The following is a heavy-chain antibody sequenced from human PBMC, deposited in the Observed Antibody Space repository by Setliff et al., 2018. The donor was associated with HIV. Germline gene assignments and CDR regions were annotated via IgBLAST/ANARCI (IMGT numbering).Heavy chain of an antibody. D-gene: IGHD6-13*01. CDR3: ARGGGRGSWYWDY. CDR2: IYHSGNT. Sequence: SETLSLTCTVSGGFISTGGYSWSWIRQPPGKGLEWIGYIYHSGNTYYNPSLKSRVSISVDRSENHFSLRLSSVTAADTAVYYCARGGGRGSWYWDYWGQGTLVTVSS. CDR1: GGFISTGGYS. V-gene: IGHV4-30-2*01. J-gene: IGHJ4*02.